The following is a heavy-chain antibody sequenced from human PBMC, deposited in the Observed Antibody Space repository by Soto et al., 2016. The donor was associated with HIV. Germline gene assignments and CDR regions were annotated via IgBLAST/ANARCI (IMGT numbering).Heavy chain of an antibody. CDR2: ISGSGGST. V-gene: IGHV3-23*01. CDR3: AKSGSSSDTTVGTYYYGSGSYYGY. D-gene: IGHD3-10*01. J-gene: IGHJ4*02. CDR1: GFTFSSYA. Sequence: EVQLLESGGGLVQPGGSLRLSCAASGFTFSSYAMSWVRQAPGKGLEWVSAISGSGGSTYYADSVKGRFTISRDNSKNTLYLQMNSLRAEDTAVYYCAKSGSSSDTTVGTYYYGSGSYYGYWGQGTLVTVSS.